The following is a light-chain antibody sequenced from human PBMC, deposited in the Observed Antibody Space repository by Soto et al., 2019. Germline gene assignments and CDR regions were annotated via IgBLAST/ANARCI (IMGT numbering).Light chain of an antibody. CDR2: GAS. Sequence: EIVMTQSPATLSVSPGERDTLSCRASQSVSSNLAWYQQKPGQAPRLLIYGASTRATGIPARFSGSGSGTEFTLTISSLQSEDFAVYYCQEYNNWPYTFGQGIKLEIK. V-gene: IGKV3-15*01. J-gene: IGKJ2*01. CDR1: QSVSSN. CDR3: QEYNNWPYT.